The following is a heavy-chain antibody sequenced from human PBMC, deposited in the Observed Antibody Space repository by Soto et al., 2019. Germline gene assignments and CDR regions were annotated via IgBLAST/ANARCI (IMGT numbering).Heavy chain of an antibody. CDR3: ARETIAAAEGGGMDV. Sequence: GGSLRLSCAASGFTFGSYDMHWVRQATGKGLEWVSAIGTAGDTYYPGSVKGRFTISRENAKNSLYLQMNSLRAEDTAVYYCARETIAAAEGGGMDVWGQGTTVTVSS. V-gene: IGHV3-13*01. D-gene: IGHD6-13*01. CDR1: GFTFGSYD. J-gene: IGHJ6*02. CDR2: IGTAGDT.